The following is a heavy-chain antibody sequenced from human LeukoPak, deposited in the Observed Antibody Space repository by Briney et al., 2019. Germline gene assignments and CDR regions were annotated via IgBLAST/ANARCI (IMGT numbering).Heavy chain of an antibody. CDR2: IYYSGST. J-gene: IGHJ5*02. V-gene: IGHV4-59*12. CDR3: AREGTAGTNLNWFDP. D-gene: IGHD1-1*01. Sequence: TSETLSLTCTVSGGSISSYYWSWIRQPPGKGLEWIGYIYYSGSTNYNPSLKSRVTISVDTSKNQFSLKLSSVTAADTAVYYCAREGTAGTNLNWFDPWGQGTLVTVSS. CDR1: GGSISSYY.